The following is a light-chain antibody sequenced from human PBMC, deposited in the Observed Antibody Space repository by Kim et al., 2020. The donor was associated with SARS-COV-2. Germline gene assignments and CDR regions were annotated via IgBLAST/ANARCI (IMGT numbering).Light chain of an antibody. CDR3: QKYNSAPRT. V-gene: IGKV1-27*01. Sequence: DVQMTQSPSSLSASVGDRVTITCRASRDITNSLTWFQQKPGKVPKLLIYAASILQSGVPSRFSGSGSGTDFTLTISSLQPEDVATYYCQKYNSAPRTFGQGTKLEI. J-gene: IGKJ1*01. CDR2: AAS. CDR1: RDITNS.